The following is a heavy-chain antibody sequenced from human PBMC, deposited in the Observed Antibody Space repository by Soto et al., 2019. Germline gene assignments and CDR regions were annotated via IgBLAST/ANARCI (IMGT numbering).Heavy chain of an antibody. CDR3: ARAAYYYDSSGSTDYYYYGMDV. CDR1: VYTLHRYG. J-gene: IGHJ6*02. D-gene: IGHD3-22*01. V-gene: IGHV1-18*01. Sequence: ASLNVSCRASVYTLHRYGIMCVRQAPGQGLELMGWISAYNGNTNYAQKLQGRVTMTTDTSTSTAYMELRSLRSDDTAVYYCARAAYYYDSSGSTDYYYYGMDVWGQGTTVNVSS. CDR2: ISAYNGNT.